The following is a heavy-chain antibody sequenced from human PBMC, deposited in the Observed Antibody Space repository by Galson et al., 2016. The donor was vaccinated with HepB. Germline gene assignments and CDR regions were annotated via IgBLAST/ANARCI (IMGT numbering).Heavy chain of an antibody. CDR3: GGHQPAAARNGGMDV. J-gene: IGHJ6*04. CDR2: INHISSHI. CDR1: GFTFNYD. Sequence: SLRLSCAGSGFTFNYDMNWVRQAPGRGLEWVSYINHISSHIYYAAAVRGRFTVSRDNAKNSLFLGMNSLTADATALYFCGGHQPAAARNGGMDVWGAGTMATVSS. D-gene: IGHD6-13*01. V-gene: IGHV3-21*01.